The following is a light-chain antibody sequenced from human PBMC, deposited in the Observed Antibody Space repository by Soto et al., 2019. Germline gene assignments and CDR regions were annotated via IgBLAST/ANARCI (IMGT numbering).Light chain of an antibody. CDR3: QQRSNWWT. J-gene: IGKJ1*01. CDR1: QSVSSGY. Sequence: DIVLTQSPGTLYLSPGERATLSCRASQSVSSGYLAWYQQRPGQAPRLLIYGASTRATGIPARFSGSGSGTDFTLTISSLEPEDFAVYYCQQRSNWWTFGQGTKVDIK. V-gene: IGKV3D-20*02. CDR2: GAS.